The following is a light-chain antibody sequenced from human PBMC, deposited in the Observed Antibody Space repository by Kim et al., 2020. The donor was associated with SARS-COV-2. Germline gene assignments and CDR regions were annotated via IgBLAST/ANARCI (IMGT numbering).Light chain of an antibody. CDR1: QSVSSNY. CDR3: KQYGSTPPIT. CDR2: AAS. V-gene: IGKV3-20*01. Sequence: EIVLTQSPGSLSLSPGERATLSCRASQSVSSNYLAWYQQKSGQAPRLLIYAASSRATGIPDRFSGSGSGTDFTLTVSRLEPEDFAVYYCKQYGSTPPITFGQGTRLEIK. J-gene: IGKJ5*01.